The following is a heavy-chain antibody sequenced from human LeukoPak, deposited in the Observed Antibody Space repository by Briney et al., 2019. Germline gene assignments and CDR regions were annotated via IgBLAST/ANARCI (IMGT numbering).Heavy chain of an antibody. Sequence: GASVKVSCKASGGSFSSYAILWVRQAPGQGLEWMGGINPVFNTPHYAPKFKGRVTITMDESTSTVYMELSSLKSEDTAVFYCARVPARDCSSNSCWGWLDPWGQGALVTVSS. J-gene: IGHJ5*02. D-gene: IGHD2-2*01. CDR1: GGSFSSYA. V-gene: IGHV1-69*05. CDR3: ARVPARDCSSNSCWGWLDP. CDR2: INPVFNTP.